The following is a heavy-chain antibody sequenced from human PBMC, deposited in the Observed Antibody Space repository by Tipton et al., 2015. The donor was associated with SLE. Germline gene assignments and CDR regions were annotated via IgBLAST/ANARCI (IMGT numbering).Heavy chain of an antibody. Sequence: LRLSCTVSGGSISSSSYYWGWIRQPPGKGLEWIGRIYYSGSSYYNPSLKSRVTISVDTSKNQFSLKLSSVTAADTAQYYCARINVPTAMDFYYYYMDVWGNGTTVTVSS. CDR2: IYYSGSS. CDR1: GGSISSSSYY. J-gene: IGHJ6*03. V-gene: IGHV4-39*07. CDR3: ARINVPTAMDFYYYYMDV. D-gene: IGHD2-2*01.